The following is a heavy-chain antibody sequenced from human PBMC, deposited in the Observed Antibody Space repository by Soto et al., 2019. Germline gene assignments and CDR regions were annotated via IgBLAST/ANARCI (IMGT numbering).Heavy chain of an antibody. CDR1: GGTFSSYT. Sequence: QVQLVQSGAEVKKPGSSVKVSCKASGGTFSSYTLSWVRQAPGQGLEWMGRIIPLLGTTNYAQELQDRLTITADKSTGTAYMELSSLTSEDTAVYYYARGSGGYEDYWGQGTLVIVSS. CDR3: ARGSGGYEDY. V-gene: IGHV1-69*08. CDR2: IIPLLGTT. D-gene: IGHD3-10*01. J-gene: IGHJ1*01.